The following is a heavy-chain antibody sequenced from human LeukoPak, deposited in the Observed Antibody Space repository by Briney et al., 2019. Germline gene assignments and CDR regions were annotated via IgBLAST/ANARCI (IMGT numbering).Heavy chain of an antibody. CDR1: GFTFSGSA. J-gene: IGHJ4*02. D-gene: IGHD3-22*01. Sequence: GGSLRLSCAASGFTFSGSAMHWVRQASGKGLEWVGRIRSKGNTYATSYAASVKGRFTISRDDSKKAAYLQMNSLKTEDTAVYYCTTTYYYDSSGYTLDYWGQGTLVTVSS. V-gene: IGHV3-73*01. CDR3: TTTYYYDSSGYTLDY. CDR2: IRSKGNTYAT.